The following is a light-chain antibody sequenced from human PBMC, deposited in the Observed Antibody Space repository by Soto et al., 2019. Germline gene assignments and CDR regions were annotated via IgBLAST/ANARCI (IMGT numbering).Light chain of an antibody. CDR2: GAS. Sequence: EIVMTQSPATLSLSPGERATLSCRASQSVSNNYLAWYQQKPGQAPRLLIYGASNRATGIPDRFSGSGSGTEFTLTISSLQPDDFATYYCQQYNSYWTFGQGTKV. CDR1: QSVSNN. V-gene: IGKV3D-15*01. J-gene: IGKJ1*01. CDR3: QQYNSYWT.